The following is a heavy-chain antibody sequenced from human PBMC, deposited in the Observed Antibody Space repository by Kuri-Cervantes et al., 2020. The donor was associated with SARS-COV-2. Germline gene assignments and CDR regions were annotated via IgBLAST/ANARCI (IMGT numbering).Heavy chain of an antibody. CDR1: GFTFSDYY. Sequence: GESLKISCAASGFTFSDYYMSWIRQAPGKGLEWVSYISSSGSTIYYADSVKGRFTISRDNAKNSLYLQMNSLRAEDTAVYYCARDRGYFDWFYMDVWGKGTTVTVSS. CDR3: ARDRGYFDWFYMDV. J-gene: IGHJ6*03. D-gene: IGHD3-9*01. V-gene: IGHV3-11*04. CDR2: ISSSGSTI.